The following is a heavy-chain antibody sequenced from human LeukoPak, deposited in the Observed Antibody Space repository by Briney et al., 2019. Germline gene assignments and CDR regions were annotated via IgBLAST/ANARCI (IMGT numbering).Heavy chain of an antibody. CDR2: IYTSGST. J-gene: IGHJ4*02. D-gene: IGHD3-10*01. CDR3: ARDSMVRGVITPYYFDY. V-gene: IGHV4-61*02. CDR1: GGSISSNSYY. Sequence: PSETLSLTCAVSGGSISSNSYYWGWIRQPAGKGLEWIGRIYTSGSTNYNPSLKSRVTMSVDTSKNQFSLKLSSVTAADTAVYYCARDSMVRGVITPYYFDYWGQGTLVTVSS.